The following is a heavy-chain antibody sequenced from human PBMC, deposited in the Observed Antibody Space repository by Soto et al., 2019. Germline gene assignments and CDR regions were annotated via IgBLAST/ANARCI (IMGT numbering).Heavy chain of an antibody. V-gene: IGHV5-10-1*01. CDR1: GYSFTSYW. CDR3: ARSIVVVPAAKYYYYGMDV. J-gene: IGHJ6*02. D-gene: IGHD2-2*01. Sequence: PGESLKISCKGSGYSFTSYWISWVRQMPGKGLEWMGRIDPSDSYTNYSPSFQGHVTISADKSISTAYLQWSSLKASDTAMYYCARSIVVVPAAKYYYYGMDVWGQGTTVTVSS. CDR2: IDPSDSYT.